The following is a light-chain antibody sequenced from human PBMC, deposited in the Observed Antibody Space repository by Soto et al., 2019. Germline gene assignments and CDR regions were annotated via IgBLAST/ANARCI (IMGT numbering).Light chain of an antibody. CDR1: QSVSTN. V-gene: IGKV3-11*01. CDR3: QHRSNWPSWT. J-gene: IGKJ1*01. Sequence: EIVLTQSPGTLSLSPGERATLSCRASQSVSTNFAWYQQKPGQAPRLLIYDASIRATGIPARFSGSGSGTDFTLTISSLEPEDFAVYYCQHRSNWPSWTFGQGTKVEIK. CDR2: DAS.